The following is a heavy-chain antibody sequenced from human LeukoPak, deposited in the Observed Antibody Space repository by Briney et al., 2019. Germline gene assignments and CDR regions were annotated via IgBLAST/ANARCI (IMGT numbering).Heavy chain of an antibody. J-gene: IGHJ1*01. CDR3: ASSRYYDSSTPAEYFQH. Sequence: SVKVSCKASGGTFSSYAISWVRQAPGQGLEWMGGIIPIFGTANYAQKFQGRVTITADKSTSTAYMELSSLRSEDTAVYYCASSRYYDSSTPAEYFQHWGQGTLVTVSS. D-gene: IGHD3-22*01. CDR2: IIPIFGTA. V-gene: IGHV1-69*06. CDR1: GGTFSSYA.